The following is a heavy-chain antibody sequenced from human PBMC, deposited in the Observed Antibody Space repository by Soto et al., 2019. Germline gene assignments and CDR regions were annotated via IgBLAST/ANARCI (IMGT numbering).Heavy chain of an antibody. CDR3: ARHPPYRPFDF. Sequence: QLQLQESGPGLVKPSETLSLTCSVSGDSLSAGPYHWGWIRQPPGKGLEWIGTVYNSGSTSYSPALKSRVTISVDTSKNPFSLWLTSVTAADTAVYFWARHPPYRPFDFWGQGTLVTVSS. D-gene: IGHD3-16*02. V-gene: IGHV4-39*01. J-gene: IGHJ4*02. CDR1: GDSLSAGPYH. CDR2: VYNSGST.